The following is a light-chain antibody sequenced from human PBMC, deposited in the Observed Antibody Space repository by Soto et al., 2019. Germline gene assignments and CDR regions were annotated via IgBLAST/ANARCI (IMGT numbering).Light chain of an antibody. CDR2: GAS. J-gene: IGKJ2*01. V-gene: IGKV3-15*01. CDR3: QQYHNWPPYT. Sequence: EIVMTQSPATLSVSPGERATLSCRASQSVSTNLAWYQQKPGQVPRLLMYGASTRATGIPARFSGSGSGTEFTLTISSLQSEDFAVYYCQQYHNWPPYTFGQGTKLEIK. CDR1: QSVSTN.